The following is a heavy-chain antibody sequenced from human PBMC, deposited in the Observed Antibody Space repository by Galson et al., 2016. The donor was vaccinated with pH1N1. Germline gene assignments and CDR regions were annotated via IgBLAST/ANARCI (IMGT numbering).Heavy chain of an antibody. J-gene: IGHJ6*02. V-gene: IGHV1-3*01. Sequence: SVKVSCKASGYTFTSYVMHWVRQAPGQRLEWMGWINAGNGNTKYSQKFQGRVTITRDTSASTAYMELSSLRSEDTAVYYCARDLFPTTRYYDSSGYPYGMDVWGQGTTVTVSS. CDR3: ARDLFPTTRYYDSSGYPYGMDV. D-gene: IGHD3-22*01. CDR2: INAGNGNT. CDR1: GYTFTSYV.